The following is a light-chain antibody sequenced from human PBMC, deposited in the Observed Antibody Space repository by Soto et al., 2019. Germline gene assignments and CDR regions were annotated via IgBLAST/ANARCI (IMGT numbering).Light chain of an antibody. CDR1: SSNIGNHY. Sequence: QSLLTQPPSASGTPGQRVTISCSGSSSNIGNHYVYWYQQLPGTAPKLLIYSNNQRPSGVPDRFSGSKSGTSASLAISGLRSEDEADYYCAAWDDSLSGPVFGGGTKLTVL. CDR3: AAWDDSLSGPV. J-gene: IGLJ3*02. CDR2: SNN. V-gene: IGLV1-47*01.